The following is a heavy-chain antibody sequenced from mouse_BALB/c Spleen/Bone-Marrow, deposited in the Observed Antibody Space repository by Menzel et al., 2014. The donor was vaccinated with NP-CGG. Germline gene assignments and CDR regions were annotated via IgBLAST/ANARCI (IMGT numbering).Heavy chain of an antibody. Sequence: EVQLQQSGPELVKPGASVKVTCKASGYTFTDYNMDWVKQSHGRSLEWIGNINPNNGGTIYNQKFKGKATLTVDKSSTTAYMELRSLTSEDTAVYYCARAGYYTLFAYWGQGTLVTVSA. CDR1: GYTFTDYN. CDR3: ARAGYYTLFAY. J-gene: IGHJ3*01. CDR2: INPNNGGT. D-gene: IGHD2-3*01. V-gene: IGHV1-18*01.